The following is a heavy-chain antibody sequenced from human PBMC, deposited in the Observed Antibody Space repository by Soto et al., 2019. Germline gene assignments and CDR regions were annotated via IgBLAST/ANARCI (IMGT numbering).Heavy chain of an antibody. CDR2: ISAYNGNT. CDR3: VSRSNCMDV. J-gene: IGHJ6*03. CDR1: GYTFTGYG. V-gene: IGHV1-18*01. Sequence: QVQLVQSEAEVKKPGASVKVSCKASGYTFTGYGISWVRQAPGQGLEWMGWISAYNGNTKYAQDLQGRVAMTIDTSTSTAYMELRSLRSDDTAVYYCVSRSNCMDVWGEGTTVTVSS.